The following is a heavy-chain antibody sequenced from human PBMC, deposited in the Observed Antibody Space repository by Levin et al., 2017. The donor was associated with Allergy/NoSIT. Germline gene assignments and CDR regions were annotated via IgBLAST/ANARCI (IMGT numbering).Heavy chain of an antibody. CDR2: ITANSDNI. J-gene: IGHJ4*02. CDR3: AKVRAAAVGTGYFDS. Sequence: LSLTCVASGFTFKDYGMHWVRQVPGKGLQWVSGITANSDNIAYADSVKGRFTVSRDNAKKSLFLEMNSLRPEDTALYYCAKVRAAAVGTGYFDSWGQGTLVTVSS. V-gene: IGHV3-9*01. D-gene: IGHD6-13*01. CDR1: GFTFKDYG.